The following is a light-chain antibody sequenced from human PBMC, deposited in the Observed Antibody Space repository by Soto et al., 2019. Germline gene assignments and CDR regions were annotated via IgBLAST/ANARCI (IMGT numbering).Light chain of an antibody. CDR3: QQYHNWPA. CDR1: QTVLTN. V-gene: IGKV3-15*01. CDR2: GAA. Sequence: EIVLTQSPATLSLSPGERATLSCRASQTVLTNLAWYQQKPGQAPRLLIYGAATRATGIPARLSGSGSGTEFTLTISSLQSEDFAVYYCQQYHNWPAFGQGTKVDIK. J-gene: IGKJ1*01.